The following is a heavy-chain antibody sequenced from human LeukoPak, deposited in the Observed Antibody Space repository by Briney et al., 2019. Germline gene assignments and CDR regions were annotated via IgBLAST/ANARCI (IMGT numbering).Heavy chain of an antibody. CDR1: GFTFSSYA. Sequence: TGGSLRLSCAASGFTFSSYAMHWVRQAPGKGLEWVAVISYDGSNKYYADSVKGRFTISRDNSKNTLYLQMNSLRAEDTAVYYCARDLVTPDLDYWGQGTLVTVSS. D-gene: IGHD4-23*01. V-gene: IGHV3-30-3*01. CDR3: ARDLVTPDLDY. J-gene: IGHJ4*02. CDR2: ISYDGSNK.